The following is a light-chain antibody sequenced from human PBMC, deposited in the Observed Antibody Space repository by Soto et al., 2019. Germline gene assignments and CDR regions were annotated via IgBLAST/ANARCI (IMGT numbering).Light chain of an antibody. V-gene: IGLV2-14*01. Sequence: QSALTQPASVSGSPGQSITISCTGTSSDVGGYNYVSWYQQHPGKAPKLIIYEVSNRPSGVSNRFSGSNSGNTASLTISWLQAEDEADYYCNSYTSKSTGVFGTGTKLTVL. CDR1: SSDVGGYNY. CDR3: NSYTSKSTGV. CDR2: EVS. J-gene: IGLJ1*01.